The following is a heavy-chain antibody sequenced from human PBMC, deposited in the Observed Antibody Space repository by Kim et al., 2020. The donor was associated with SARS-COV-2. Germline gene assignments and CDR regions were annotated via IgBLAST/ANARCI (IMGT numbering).Heavy chain of an antibody. J-gene: IGHJ3*02. CDR1: GGSFSGYY. Sequence: SETLSLTCAVYGGSFSGYYWSWIRQPPGKGLEWIGEINHSGSTNYNPSLKSRVTISVDTSKNQFSLKLSSVTAADTAVYYCARGRHGYAFDIWGQGTMVTVSS. CDR2: INHSGST. V-gene: IGHV4-34*01. CDR3: ARGRHGYAFDI.